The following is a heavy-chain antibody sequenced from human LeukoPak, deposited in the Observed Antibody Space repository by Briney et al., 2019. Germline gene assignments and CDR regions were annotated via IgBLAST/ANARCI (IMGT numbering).Heavy chain of an antibody. J-gene: IGHJ4*02. Sequence: PGGSLRLSCAASGFTFSDYYMSWIRQAPGKGLEWVSYISSSGSTIYYADSVKGRFTISRDNAKNSLYLQMNSLRAEDTSLYYCAKDMYSSGWYADYWGQGTLVTVSS. CDR3: AKDMYSSGWYADY. D-gene: IGHD6-19*01. CDR2: ISSSGSTI. V-gene: IGHV3-11*01. CDR1: GFTFSDYY.